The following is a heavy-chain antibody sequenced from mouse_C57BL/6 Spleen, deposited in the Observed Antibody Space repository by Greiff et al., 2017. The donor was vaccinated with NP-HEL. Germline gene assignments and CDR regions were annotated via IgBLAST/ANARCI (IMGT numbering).Heavy chain of an antibody. J-gene: IGHJ2*01. CDR3: TSTVEFDY. CDR1: GFNIKDDY. D-gene: IGHD1-1*01. CDR2: IDPENGDT. V-gene: IGHV14-4*01. Sequence: VQLKESGAELVRPGASVKLSCTASGFNIKDDYMHWVKQRPEQGLEWIGWIDPENGDTEYASKFQGKATITADTSSNPAYLQLSSLTSEDTAVYYCTSTVEFDYWGQGTTLTVSS.